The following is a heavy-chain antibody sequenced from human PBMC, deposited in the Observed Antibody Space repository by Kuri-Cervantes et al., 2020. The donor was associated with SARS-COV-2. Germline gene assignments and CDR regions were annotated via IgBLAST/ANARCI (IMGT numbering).Heavy chain of an antibody. CDR1: GFAFFTYS. CDR2: ISSSSSYI. V-gene: IGHV3-21*01. CDR3: ARVEYYDSSGLLYYFDY. D-gene: IGHD3-22*01. J-gene: IGHJ4*02. Sequence: GGSLRLSCEASGFAFFTYSMNWVRQAPGKGLEWVSSISSSSSYIYYADSVEGRFTISRDNAKNSLYLQMNSLRAEDTAVYYCARVEYYDSSGLLYYFDYWGQRTLVTVSS.